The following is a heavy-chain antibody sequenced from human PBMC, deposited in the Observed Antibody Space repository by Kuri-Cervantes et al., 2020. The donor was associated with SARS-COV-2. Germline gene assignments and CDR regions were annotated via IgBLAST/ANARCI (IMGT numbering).Heavy chain of an antibody. D-gene: IGHD3-16*01. Sequence: GSLRLSCGVSGDSIGSSDWWSWIRQPPGKRLEWIGQMYLPGIANYNPSLRGRVTISGDKSQSQISLKLISLTAADTAVYYCARNWGFGFDVWGQGIMVTVSS. J-gene: IGHJ3*01. V-gene: IGHV4-4*02. CDR3: ARNWGFGFDV. CDR1: GDSIGSSDW. CDR2: MYLPGIA.